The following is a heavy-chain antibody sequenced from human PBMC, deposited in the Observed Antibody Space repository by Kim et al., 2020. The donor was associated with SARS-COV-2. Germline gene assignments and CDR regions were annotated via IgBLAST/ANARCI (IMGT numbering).Heavy chain of an antibody. CDR3: VRGALWFGEL. CDR2: ISQDGSPR. V-gene: IGHV3-7*01. D-gene: IGHD3-10*01. Sequence: GGSLRLSCSASGFTLNNYYMNWVRQAPGKGLEWVAYISQDGSPRYDVDSVKGRFTISRDNAKKSLYLQMNSLRAEDTAVYYCVRGALWFGELWGQGTLVT. J-gene: IGHJ4*02. CDR1: GFTLNNYY.